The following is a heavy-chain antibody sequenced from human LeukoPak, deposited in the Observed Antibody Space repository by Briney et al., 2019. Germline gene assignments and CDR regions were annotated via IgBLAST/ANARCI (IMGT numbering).Heavy chain of an antibody. D-gene: IGHD1-26*01. J-gene: IGHJ5*02. CDR2: MSTSGGT. V-gene: IGHV4-4*07. Sequence: SETLSLTCTVSGDSISSNYWSWIRQPAGKGLEWIGRMSTSGGTNYNPSLTSRVTISVDKSKNHFSLNLNSVTAADTAVYYCARAPTGSHVDRWGQGTLVTVSS. CDR3: ARAPTGSHVDR. CDR1: GDSISSNY.